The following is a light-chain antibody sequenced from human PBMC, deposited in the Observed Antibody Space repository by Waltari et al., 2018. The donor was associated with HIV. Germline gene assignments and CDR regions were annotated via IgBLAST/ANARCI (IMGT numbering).Light chain of an antibody. J-gene: IGLJ3*02. CDR3: ESYTSTSVWV. CDR2: DVT. V-gene: IGLV2-14*03. Sequence: QQHPGKAPRVLIYDVTTRPSGVSDRFSGSRSGDTASLTISGLQPEDEADYYCESYTSTSVWVFGGGTRLTVL.